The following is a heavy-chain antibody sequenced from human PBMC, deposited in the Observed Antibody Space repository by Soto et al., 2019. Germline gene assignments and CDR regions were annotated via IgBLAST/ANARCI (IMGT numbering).Heavy chain of an antibody. CDR1: GGSISSGDYY. Sequence: SETLSLTCTVSGGSISSGDYYWSWIRQPPGKGLEWIGYIYYSGSTYYNPSLKSRVTISVDTSKNQFSLKLSSVTAADTAVYYCARTQPINGTPSTTSFDVWLDPWGQGTLVTVYS. V-gene: IGHV4-30-4*01. J-gene: IGHJ5*02. CDR3: ARTQPINGTPSTTSFDVWLDP. D-gene: IGHD1-20*01. CDR2: IYYSGST.